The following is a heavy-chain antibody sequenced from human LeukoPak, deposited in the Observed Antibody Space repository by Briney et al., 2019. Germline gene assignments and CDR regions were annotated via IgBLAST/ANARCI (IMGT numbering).Heavy chain of an antibody. V-gene: IGHV4-59*11. CDR3: ARGGSGYYQYYFDY. D-gene: IGHD3-22*01. Sequence: SETLSLTCTVPGGSISSHYWSWIRQPPGKGLEWIGYIYYSGSTNYNPSLKSRVAISVDTSKNQFSLKLSSVTAADTAVYYCARGGSGYYQYYFDYWGQGTLVTVSS. CDR1: GGSISSHY. J-gene: IGHJ4*02. CDR2: IYYSGST.